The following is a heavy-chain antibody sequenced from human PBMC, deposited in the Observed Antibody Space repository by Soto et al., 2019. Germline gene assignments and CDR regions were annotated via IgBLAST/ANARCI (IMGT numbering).Heavy chain of an antibody. CDR2: ISGSGGST. J-gene: IGHJ4*02. D-gene: IGHD2-2*03. CDR1: GFTFSSYA. CDR3: AKEGMGIVVVPAARRYFDY. V-gene: IGHV3-23*01. Sequence: PGGSLRLSCAASGFTFSSYAMSWVRQAPGKGLEWVSAISGSGGSTYYEDSVKSRFTISRDNSKNTMKLQKNSLIAEDTAVYYCAKEGMGIVVVPAARRYFDYWGQGT.